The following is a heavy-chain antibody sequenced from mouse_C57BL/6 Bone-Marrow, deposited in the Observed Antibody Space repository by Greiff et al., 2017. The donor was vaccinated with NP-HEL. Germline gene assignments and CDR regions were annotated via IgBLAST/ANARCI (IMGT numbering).Heavy chain of an antibody. CDR1: GFSLSTFGMG. CDR2: SWWDDDK. J-gene: IGHJ4*01. CDR3: ARMFTTFHAMDY. D-gene: IGHD1-1*01. Sequence: QVTLKESGPGILQPSQTLSLTCSFSGFSLSTFGMGVGWIRQPPGMGLEWLAHSWWDDDKYYNPALKSRLTNSKETSKNQVFLKIANVDTADTATYYCARMFTTFHAMDYWGQGTSVTVSS. V-gene: IGHV8-8*01.